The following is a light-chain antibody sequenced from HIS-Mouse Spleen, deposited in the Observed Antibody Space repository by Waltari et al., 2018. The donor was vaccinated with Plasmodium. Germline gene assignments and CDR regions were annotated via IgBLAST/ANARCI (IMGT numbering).Light chain of an antibody. CDR3: QQRSNWPRVLT. J-gene: IGKJ4*01. V-gene: IGKV3-11*01. CDR1: QSVRSY. Sequence: EIVLTQSPATLSLSPGERATLSCRASQSVRSYLAWYQQKPGQAPRLLIYEASNRATGIPTRFSGSGSGTDFTLTISSLEPEDFAVYYCQQRSNWPRVLTFGGGTKVEIK. CDR2: EAS.